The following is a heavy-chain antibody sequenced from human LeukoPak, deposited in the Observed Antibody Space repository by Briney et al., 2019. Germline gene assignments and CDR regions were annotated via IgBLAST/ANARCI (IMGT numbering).Heavy chain of an antibody. CDR3: ASSYYYDSSGYYSHAFDI. Sequence: GGSLRLSCAASGFTFSDYYMSWIRQAPVKGLEWVSYISSSGSTIYYADSVKGRFTISRDNAKNSLYLQMNSLRAEDTAVYYCASSYYYDSSGYYSHAFDIWGQGTMVTVSS. CDR2: ISSSGSTI. CDR1: GFTFSDYY. D-gene: IGHD3-22*01. J-gene: IGHJ3*02. V-gene: IGHV3-11*04.